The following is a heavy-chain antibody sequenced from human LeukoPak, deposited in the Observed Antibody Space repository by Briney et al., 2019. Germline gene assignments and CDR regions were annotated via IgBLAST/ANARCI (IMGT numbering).Heavy chain of an antibody. CDR3: ARGILRYFDWSPYFGY. Sequence: PGGSLRLSCAASGFTFSSYGMHWVRQAPGKGLEWVAVIWYDGSNKYYADSVKGRFTISRDNSKNTLYLQMNSLRAEDTAVYYCARGILRYFDWSPYFGYWGQGTLVTVSS. D-gene: IGHD3-9*01. V-gene: IGHV3-33*01. J-gene: IGHJ4*02. CDR2: IWYDGSNK. CDR1: GFTFSSYG.